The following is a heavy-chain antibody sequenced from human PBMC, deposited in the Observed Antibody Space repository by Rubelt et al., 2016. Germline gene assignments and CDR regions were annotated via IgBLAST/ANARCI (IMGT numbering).Heavy chain of an antibody. V-gene: IGHV2-5*02. J-gene: IGHJ3*02. CDR3: AHRRFGSGTYKAFDI. CDR2: IYRDDDK. Sequence: QITLKESGPTLVKPTQTLTLTCTFSGFSLSTSGVGVGWIRQPPGKALEWLALIYRDDDKRYSPSLKSRPTITKDSSKNQVVLTMTNVDPVDTATYYGAHRRFGSGTYKAFDIWGQGTMVTVSS. CDR1: GFSLSTSGVG. D-gene: IGHD3-10*01.